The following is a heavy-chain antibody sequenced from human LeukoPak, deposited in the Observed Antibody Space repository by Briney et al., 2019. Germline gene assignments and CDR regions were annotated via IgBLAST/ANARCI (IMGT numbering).Heavy chain of an antibody. V-gene: IGHV1-69*05. D-gene: IGHD4-17*01. CDR3: ARSYGDYISNYFDY. CDR2: IIPIFGTA. J-gene: IGHJ4*02. CDR1: GGTFSSYA. Sequence: SVKVSCKASGGTFSSYAISWVRQAPGQGLEWMGGIIPIFGTANYAQKFQGRVTITTDESTSTAYMELSSLRSEDTAVYYCARSYGDYISNYFDYWGQGTLVTVSS.